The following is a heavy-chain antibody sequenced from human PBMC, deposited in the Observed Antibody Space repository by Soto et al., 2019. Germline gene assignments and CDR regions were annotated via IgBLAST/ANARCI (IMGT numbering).Heavy chain of an antibody. J-gene: IGHJ6*02. D-gene: IGHD3-16*02. V-gene: IGHV4-34*01. Sequence: GAVSGTCAVHGGCCSINKWSWIRQPPGKGLEWIGEINHSGSTNYNPSLKSRVTISVDTSKNQFSLKLSSVTAADTAVYYCARGQRYYDYVWGSYRYGDPDYYYGMDVWGQGTTVTVSS. CDR1: GGCCSINK. CDR3: ARGQRYYDYVWGSYRYGDPDYYYGMDV. CDR2: INHSGST.